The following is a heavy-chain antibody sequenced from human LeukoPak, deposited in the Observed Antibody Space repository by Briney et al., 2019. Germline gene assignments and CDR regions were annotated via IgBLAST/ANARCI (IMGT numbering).Heavy chain of an antibody. J-gene: IGHJ3*01. CDR1: GFTFSSYG. V-gene: IGHV3-30*18. D-gene: IGHD3-10*02. Sequence: GRFLRLSCAASGFTFSSYGMHWVRQAPGKGLEWVAVISYDGSNKYYADSVKGRFTITRDNSKNTLYLQMNSLRAEDTAVYYCAKFFTGEYVRAFDVWGQGTMVTVSS. CDR3: AKFFTGEYVRAFDV. CDR2: ISYDGSNK.